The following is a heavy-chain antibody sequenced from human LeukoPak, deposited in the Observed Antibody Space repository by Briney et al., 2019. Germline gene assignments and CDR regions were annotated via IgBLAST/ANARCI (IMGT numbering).Heavy chain of an antibody. CDR1: GYTFTVYY. Sequence: ASVNVSCKASGYTFTVYYMHWVRQAPGQGLEWMGWINPNSGGTNYAQKFQGRVTMTRDTSISTAYMELSRLRSDDTAVYYCARGGPGVVVVPAAHYYYYGMDVWGQGTTVTVSS. CDR3: ARGGPGVVVVPAAHYYYYGMDV. V-gene: IGHV1-2*02. CDR2: INPNSGGT. D-gene: IGHD2-2*01. J-gene: IGHJ6*02.